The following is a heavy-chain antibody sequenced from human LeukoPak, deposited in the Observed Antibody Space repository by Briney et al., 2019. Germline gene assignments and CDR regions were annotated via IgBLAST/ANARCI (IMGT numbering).Heavy chain of an antibody. V-gene: IGHV3-7*04. CDR3: TRVTTNGYFEY. Sequence: GGSLRLSCAASGFTFSSFWMAWVRQAPGKGLEWVASIKYDESERHRVDSVEGRFTISRDNAKNSLYLQMNSLRAEDTAVYLCTRVTTNGYFEYWGQGTLVTVSS. CDR2: IKYDESER. CDR1: GFTFSSFW. D-gene: IGHD1-1*01. J-gene: IGHJ4*02.